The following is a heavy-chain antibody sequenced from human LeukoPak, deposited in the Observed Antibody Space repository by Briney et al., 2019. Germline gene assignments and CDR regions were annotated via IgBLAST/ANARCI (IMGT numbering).Heavy chain of an antibody. CDR1: GGSFSGYY. CDR2: INHSGST. V-gene: IGHV4-34*01. D-gene: IGHD3-22*01. CDR3: ARQEYYYDSSGYPKYFQH. J-gene: IGHJ1*01. Sequence: SETLSLTCAVYGGSFSGYYWSWIRQPPGKGLEWIGEINHSGSTNYNPSLKSRVTISVDTSKNQFSLKLSSVTAADTAVYYCARQEYYYDSSGYPKYFQHWGQGTLVTVSS.